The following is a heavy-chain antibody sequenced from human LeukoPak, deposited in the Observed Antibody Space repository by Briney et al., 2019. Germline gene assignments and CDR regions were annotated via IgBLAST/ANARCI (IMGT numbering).Heavy chain of an antibody. V-gene: IGHV1-18*01. CDR1: DYSFTSYG. Sequence: ASVKVSCKASDYSFTSYGISWVRQAPGQGLEWMGWISAYNGNTNYAQKLQGRVTMTTDTSTSTAYMELRSLRSDDTAVYYCARDPVLTHWYFDLWGRGTLVTVSS. CDR3: ARDPVLTHWYFDL. CDR2: ISAYNGNT. D-gene: IGHD2-8*01. J-gene: IGHJ2*01.